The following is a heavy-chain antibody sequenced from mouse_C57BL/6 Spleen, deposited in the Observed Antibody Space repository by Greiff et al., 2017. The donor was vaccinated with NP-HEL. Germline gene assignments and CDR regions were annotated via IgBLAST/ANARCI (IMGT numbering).Heavy chain of an antibody. D-gene: IGHD1-1*01. CDR1: GYAFSSSW. CDR3: AREEYYYGSSYVYFDV. V-gene: IGHV1-82*01. J-gene: IGHJ1*03. CDR2: IYPGDGDT. Sequence: VQLQQSGPELVKPGASVKISCKASGYAFSSSWMNWVKQRPGKGLEWIGRIYPGDGDTNYNGKFKGKATLTADKSSSTAYMQLSSLTSEDSAVYFCAREEYYYGSSYVYFDVWGTGTTVTVSS.